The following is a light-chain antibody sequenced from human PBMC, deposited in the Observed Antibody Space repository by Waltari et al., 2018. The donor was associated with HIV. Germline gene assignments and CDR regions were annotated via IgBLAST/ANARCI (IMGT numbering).Light chain of an antibody. CDR2: GAS. CDR1: QSVTSNY. Sequence: EIVLTQSPGTLSLSPGERAALSCRASQSVTSNYLAWYQQKPGRAPRLLISGASNRASGIPDRFSGSGAGTDFTLTISRLEPEDFAVYYCQKYGTSQWTFGRGTKVEI. CDR3: QKYGTSQWT. V-gene: IGKV3-20*01. J-gene: IGKJ1*01.